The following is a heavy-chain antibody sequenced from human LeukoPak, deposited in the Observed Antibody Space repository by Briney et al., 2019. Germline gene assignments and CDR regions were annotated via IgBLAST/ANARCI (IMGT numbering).Heavy chain of an antibody. J-gene: IGHJ6*03. CDR1: GYTFTSYG. CDR2: ISAYNGNT. CDR3: ARVNSFSSGWYPYYYYYYMDV. Sequence: ASVKVSCKASGYTFTSYGISWVRQAPGQGLEWMGWISAYNGNTNYAQKLQGRVTMTTDTSTSTAYMELRSLRSDDTAVYYCARVNSFSSGWYPYYYYYYMDVWGKGTTVTVSS. V-gene: IGHV1-18*01. D-gene: IGHD6-19*01.